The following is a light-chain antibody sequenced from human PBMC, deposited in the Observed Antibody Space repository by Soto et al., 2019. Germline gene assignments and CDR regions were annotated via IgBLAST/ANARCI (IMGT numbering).Light chain of an antibody. J-gene: IGKJ3*01. CDR3: QKYSSVPA. CDR1: QDIRNF. Sequence: DIQMPQSPTSLSASVGDRVTITCRASQDIRNFVAWYQQKPGKAPKLLIYAASTLQSGFPSRFSGSGSGTEFTLTINSLQPEDVATYSCQKYSSVPAFGPGTKVEIK. V-gene: IGKV1-27*01. CDR2: AAS.